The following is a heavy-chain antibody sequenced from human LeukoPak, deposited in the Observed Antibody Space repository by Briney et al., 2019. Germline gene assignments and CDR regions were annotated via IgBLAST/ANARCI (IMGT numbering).Heavy chain of an antibody. D-gene: IGHD2-8*01. CDR3: ARGGGGNGVIDY. J-gene: IGHJ4*02. Sequence: GGSLRLSCAASGFTFSSYSMNWVRQAPGKGLEWVSSISSSSSYIYYADSVKGRFTISRDNAKNSLYLQMNSLRAEDTAVYYCARGGGGNGVIDYWGQGTLVTVSS. CDR2: ISSSSSYI. V-gene: IGHV3-21*01. CDR1: GFTFSSYS.